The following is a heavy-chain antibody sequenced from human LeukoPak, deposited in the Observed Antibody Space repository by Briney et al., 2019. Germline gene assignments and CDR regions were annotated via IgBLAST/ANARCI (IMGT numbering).Heavy chain of an antibody. Sequence: PGGSLRLSCAASGFTFDDYAMHWVRQAPGKGLEWVSGISWNSGSIGYADSVKGRFTISRDNAKNSLYLRMNSLRAEDTALYYCAKLWSYSDRDAFDIWGQGTMVTVSS. CDR3: AKLWSYSDRDAFDI. J-gene: IGHJ3*02. V-gene: IGHV3-9*01. D-gene: IGHD3-10*01. CDR1: GFTFDDYA. CDR2: ISWNSGSI.